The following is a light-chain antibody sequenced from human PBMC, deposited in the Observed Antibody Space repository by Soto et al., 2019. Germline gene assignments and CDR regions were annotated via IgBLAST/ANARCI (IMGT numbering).Light chain of an antibody. CDR1: SSNIGSNY. Sequence: QAVVTQPPSTSGTPGQRVTISCSGSSSNIGSNYVYWYQQVPGTAPKLLIYRNNQRPSGVPDRFSGSKSGTSASLAISGLRSEDEADYYCAAWDDSLSDVVFGGGTKLTVL. J-gene: IGLJ2*01. CDR2: RNN. CDR3: AAWDDSLSDVV. V-gene: IGLV1-47*01.